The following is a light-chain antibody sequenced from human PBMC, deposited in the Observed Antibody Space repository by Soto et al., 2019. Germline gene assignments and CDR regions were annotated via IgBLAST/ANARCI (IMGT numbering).Light chain of an antibody. V-gene: IGKV3-15*01. CDR3: QQYHNWPRT. Sequence: EIVLTQSPATLSLTPGARAPLSCRASQSMGSNLAWYQQKPGQAPRLLIYGASTRATGIPARFSGSGSGTEFTLTITSLQSEDFAVYYCQQYHNWPRTFGQGTKVDIK. CDR1: QSMGSN. CDR2: GAS. J-gene: IGKJ1*01.